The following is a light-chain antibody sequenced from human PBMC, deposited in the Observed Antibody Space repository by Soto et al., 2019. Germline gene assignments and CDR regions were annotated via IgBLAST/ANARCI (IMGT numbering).Light chain of an antibody. J-gene: IGLJ2*01. V-gene: IGLV1-44*01. CDR1: SSNIGANI. CDR3: AAWEDSLIGLGVV. Sequence: QAVVTQAPSVSGTPGQRVTISCSGSSSNIGANIVNWYQQFPGTAPKLLIYSNDQRPSGVPDRFSASKSGTSASLAISGLQPEDEAQYYCAAWEDSLIGLGVVFGGGTKLTVL. CDR2: SND.